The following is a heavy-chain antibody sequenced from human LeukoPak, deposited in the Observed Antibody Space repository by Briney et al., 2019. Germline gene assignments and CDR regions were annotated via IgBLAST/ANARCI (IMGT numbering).Heavy chain of an antibody. Sequence: SETLSLTCTVSGGSISSSSYYWGWIRQPPGKGLEWIGSIYYSGSTYYNPSLKSRVTMPVDTSKDQFSLKLSSVTAADTAVYYCARQQTTVVVVAASDYWGQGTLVTVSS. CDR1: GGSISSSSYY. V-gene: IGHV4-39*01. CDR3: ARQQTTVVVVAASDY. CDR2: IYYSGST. D-gene: IGHD2-15*01. J-gene: IGHJ4*02.